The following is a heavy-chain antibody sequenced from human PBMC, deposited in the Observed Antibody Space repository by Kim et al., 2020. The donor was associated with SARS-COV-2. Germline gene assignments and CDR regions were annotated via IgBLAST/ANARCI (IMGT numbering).Heavy chain of an antibody. V-gene: IGHV3-74*01. CDR2: INSDGSTT. Sequence: GGSLRLSCAASGFTFSSYWMHWVRQAPGKGLMWVSRINSDGSTTNYADSVKGRFTISRDNAKNTLYLQMNSLSAEDTAVYYCAWLGYDNYARLNPLTQGYCGQGTLVTVSS. D-gene: IGHD5-12*01. CDR1: GFTFSSYW. J-gene: IGHJ4*02. CDR3: AWLGYDNYARLNPLTQGY.